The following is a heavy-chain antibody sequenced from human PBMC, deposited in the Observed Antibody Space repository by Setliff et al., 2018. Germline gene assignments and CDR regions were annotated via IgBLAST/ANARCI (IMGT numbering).Heavy chain of an antibody. CDR2: ISSSSSTI. Sequence: GGSLRLSCAASGFTFSSYSMNWVRQAPGKGLEWVSYISSSSSTIYYADSVKGRFTISRDNAKSSLYLQMNSLRAEDTAVYYCARDKTIFLSRYYMDVWGKGTTVTVSS. CDR3: ARDKTIFLSRYYMDV. V-gene: IGHV3-48*01. D-gene: IGHD3-3*01. J-gene: IGHJ6*03. CDR1: GFTFSSYS.